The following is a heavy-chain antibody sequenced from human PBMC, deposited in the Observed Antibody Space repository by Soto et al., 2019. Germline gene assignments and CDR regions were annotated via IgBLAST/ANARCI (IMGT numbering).Heavy chain of an antibody. Sequence: GAAVKASCKASGYTFTDFYIHWVRQAPGQDLECMGCINPNSGGTNYAQKFQGRVTMTRXXXXTXXXMXLXXLRXDDTAVYYCARDSSSSPDYYYFYCLDVWG. J-gene: IGHJ6*02. CDR2: INPNSGGT. CDR1: GYTFTDFY. CDR3: ARDSSSSPDYYYFYCLDV. V-gene: IGHV1-2*02. D-gene: IGHD6-6*01.